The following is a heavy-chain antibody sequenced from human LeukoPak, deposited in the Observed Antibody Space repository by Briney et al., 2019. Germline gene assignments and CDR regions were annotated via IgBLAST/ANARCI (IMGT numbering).Heavy chain of an antibody. CDR1: GFTFDNYV. Sequence: GGSLRLSCAASGFTFDNYVMHWVRQAPGKGLEWVSLISWDGGNTHYADSVKGRFTISRDNSKNTLYLQMNSLRAEDTAVYYCASFWSGYYFWGQGTLVTVSS. V-gene: IGHV3-43D*03. D-gene: IGHD3-3*01. CDR3: ASFWSGYYF. CDR2: ISWDGGNT. J-gene: IGHJ4*02.